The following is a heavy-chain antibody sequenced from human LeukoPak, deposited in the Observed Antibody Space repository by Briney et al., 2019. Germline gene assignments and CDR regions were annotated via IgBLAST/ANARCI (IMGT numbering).Heavy chain of an antibody. Sequence: ASVKVSFKASGYTFTSYFIHWVRQAPGQGLEWMGIINPSGGSTGYPQKFQGRVTMTRDTSTSTVYMELSSLRSEDAAVYYCARVHYYDSSGYYYFDYWGQGTLATVSS. V-gene: IGHV1-46*01. D-gene: IGHD3-22*01. J-gene: IGHJ4*02. CDR3: ARVHYYDSSGYYYFDY. CDR1: GYTFTSYF. CDR2: INPSGGST.